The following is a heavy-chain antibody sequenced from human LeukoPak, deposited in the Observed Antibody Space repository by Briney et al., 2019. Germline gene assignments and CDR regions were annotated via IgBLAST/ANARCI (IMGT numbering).Heavy chain of an antibody. J-gene: IGHJ4*02. V-gene: IGHV3-74*01. D-gene: IGHD2-2*01. Sequence: GGSLRLSCAASGNYWMHWVRQAPGKGLVWVSHVNSDGSWASHADSVKGRFTISKDNAKNTVYLQMNNLRTEDTAVYYCVSFYETNWGRGTLVTVSS. CDR3: VSFYETN. CDR2: VNSDGSWA. CDR1: GNYW.